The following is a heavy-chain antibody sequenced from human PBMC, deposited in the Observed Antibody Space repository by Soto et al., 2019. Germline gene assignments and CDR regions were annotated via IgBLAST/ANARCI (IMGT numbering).Heavy chain of an antibody. CDR1: GFIFSSFA. CDR3: AKDPDLSGWYQTDLDY. J-gene: IGHJ4*02. V-gene: IGHV3-23*01. CDR2: ISNNGGST. Sequence: EVQLLESGGGLVQPGGSLRLSCAASGFIFSSFAMSWVRQAPGKGLEWVSTISNNGGSTYSADSVKGRFTISRDNSKNTLYVQMNSLRAEDTAVYYCAKDPDLSGWYQTDLDYWGQGTLVTVSS. D-gene: IGHD6-19*01.